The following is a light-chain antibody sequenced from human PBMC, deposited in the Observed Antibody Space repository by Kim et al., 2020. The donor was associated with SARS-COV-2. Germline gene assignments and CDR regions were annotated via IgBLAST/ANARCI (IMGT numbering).Light chain of an antibody. J-gene: IGLJ2*01. CDR3: GADNGSGSKFAWGV. CDR1: SGYSNYK. Sequence: QPVLTQPPSASASLGASVTLTCTLSSGYSNYKVDWYQQRPGKGPRFVMRVGTGGIVGSKGDGIPDRFSVLGSGLNRYLTIKNIQEEDESDYHCGADNGSGSKFAWGVFGGGTQLTVL. CDR2: VGTGGIVG. V-gene: IGLV9-49*01.